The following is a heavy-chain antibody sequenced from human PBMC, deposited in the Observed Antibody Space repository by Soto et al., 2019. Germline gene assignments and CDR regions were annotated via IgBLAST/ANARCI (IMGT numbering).Heavy chain of an antibody. V-gene: IGHV4-30-2*01. CDR2: IYHSGST. D-gene: IGHD1-26*01. CDR3: ASNRGGSPTIFAY. J-gene: IGHJ4*02. CDR1: GGSISSGGYS. Sequence: QLQLQESGSGLVKPSQTLSLTCAVSGGSISSGGYSWSWIRQPPGKGLEWIGYIYHSGSTYYNPSLKSRVTIAVDRSKNQFSLKLSSVTAADTAVYCCASNRGGSPTIFAYWGQGTLVTVSS.